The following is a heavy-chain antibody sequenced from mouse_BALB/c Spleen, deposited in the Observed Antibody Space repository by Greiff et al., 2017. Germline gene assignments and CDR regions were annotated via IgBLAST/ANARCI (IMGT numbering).Heavy chain of an antibody. CDR1: GYSFTGYT. V-gene: IGHV1-18*01. D-gene: IGHD1-1*01. Sequence: VQLQQSGPELVKPGASMKISCKASGYSFTGYTMNWVKQSHGKNLEWIGLINPYNGGTSYNQKFKGKATLTVDKSSSTAYMELLSLTSEDSAVYYCARRDFYYGSSYDAMDYWGQGTSVTVSS. J-gene: IGHJ4*01. CDR2: INPYNGGT. CDR3: ARRDFYYGSSYDAMDY.